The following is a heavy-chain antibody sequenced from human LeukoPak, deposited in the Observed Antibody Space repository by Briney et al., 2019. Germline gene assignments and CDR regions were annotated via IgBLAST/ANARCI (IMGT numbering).Heavy chain of an antibody. D-gene: IGHD3-22*01. Sequence: GGSLRLSCVASGFTFSSYGMHWVRQAPGKGLEWVALIWYDGSNKYYVDSVKGRFTISRDNSKNTLYLQMNSLRAEDTAVYYCAKDLRSGLPNFFDYWGQGTLVTVSS. V-gene: IGHV3-33*06. CDR1: GFTFSSYG. CDR3: AKDLRSGLPNFFDY. CDR2: IWYDGSNK. J-gene: IGHJ4*02.